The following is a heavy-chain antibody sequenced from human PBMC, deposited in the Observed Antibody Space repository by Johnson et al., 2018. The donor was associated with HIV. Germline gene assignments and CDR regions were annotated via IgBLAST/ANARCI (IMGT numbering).Heavy chain of an antibody. J-gene: IGHJ3*02. D-gene: IGHD3-22*01. V-gene: IGHV3-30*03. CDR1: GFTVNNNY. CDR3: ARDRGYWDAFDI. Sequence: QVQLVESGGGVVQPGGSLRLSCAASGFTVNNNYMNWVRQTPGKGLEWVAVLSYDGSNKCYADSVQGRFSISRDNAKQSLYLQMNSLRAEDTAVYYCARDRGYWDAFDIWGQGTMVTVSS. CDR2: LSYDGSNK.